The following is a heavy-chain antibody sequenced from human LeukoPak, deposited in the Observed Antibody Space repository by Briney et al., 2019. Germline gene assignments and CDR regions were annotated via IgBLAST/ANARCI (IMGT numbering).Heavy chain of an antibody. CDR1: GFTVSSNY. J-gene: IGHJ4*02. D-gene: IGHD4-11*01. CDR3: ARGSITTNDYFDY. Sequence: GGSLRLSCAASGFTVSSNYVSWVRQAPGKGLEWVSVIYSGGSTYYADSVKGRFTISRDNSKNTLYLQMNSLRAEDTAVYYCARGSITTNDYFDYWGQGTLVTVSS. CDR2: IYSGGST. V-gene: IGHV3-53*01.